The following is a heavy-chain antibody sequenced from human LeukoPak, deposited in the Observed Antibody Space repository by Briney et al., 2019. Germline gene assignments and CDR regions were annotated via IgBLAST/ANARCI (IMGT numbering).Heavy chain of an antibody. CDR2: IKEDGSEK. D-gene: IGHD2-15*01. J-gene: IGHJ4*02. CDR3: AKEGGSGPYFDY. V-gene: IGHV3-7*01. CDR1: GFTISDYW. Sequence: GGSLRLSCAASGFTISDYWISWVRQAPGKGLEWVANIKEDGSEKNYVDSAKGRFTISRDNAKNSLYLQMNNLRAEDTAVYCCAKEGGSGPYFDYWGQGTLVTVSS.